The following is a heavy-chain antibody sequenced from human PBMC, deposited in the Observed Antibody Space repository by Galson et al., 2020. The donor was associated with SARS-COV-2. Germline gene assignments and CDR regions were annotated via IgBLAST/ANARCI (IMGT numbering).Heavy chain of an antibody. CDR2: IYHSGTT. CDR3: ARDYTNTRDGYNVYWYFDL. D-gene: IGHD3-16*01. Sequence: ETSETLSLTCTVSGGSLSSGGYSWSWIRQLPGKGLEWIGYIYHSGTTYYNPSLKSRVTISVDTSKNQFSLKLSSVTAADTAVYYCARDYTNTRDGYNVYWYFDLWGRGTLVTVSS. CDR1: GGSLSSGGYS. J-gene: IGHJ2*01. V-gene: IGHV4-31*03.